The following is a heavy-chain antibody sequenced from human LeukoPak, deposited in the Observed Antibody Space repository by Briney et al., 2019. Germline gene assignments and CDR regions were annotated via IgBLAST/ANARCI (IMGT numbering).Heavy chain of an antibody. Sequence: PGGSLRLSCAASGFTFSSYSMNWVRQAPGKGLEWVSSISSSSSYIYYADSMKGRFTISRDNAKNSLYLQMNSLRAEDTAVYYCARERMTDCSSTSCYIAFFDYWGQGTLVTVSS. CDR3: ARERMTDCSSTSCYIAFFDY. CDR1: GFTFSSYS. J-gene: IGHJ4*02. D-gene: IGHD2-2*02. CDR2: ISSSSSYI. V-gene: IGHV3-21*01.